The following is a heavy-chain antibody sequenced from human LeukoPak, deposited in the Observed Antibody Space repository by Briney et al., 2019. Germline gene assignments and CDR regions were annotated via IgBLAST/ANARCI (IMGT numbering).Heavy chain of an antibody. J-gene: IGHJ4*02. Sequence: RAGGSLRLSCAASGFTFSSYGLHWVRQAPGEGLEWVAFISYDGSDSYYADSVRGRFTISRDNSKNTLYLQMNSLRAEDTAVYYCAKASTVTTALDCWGQGTLVAVSS. CDR3: AKASTVTTALDC. D-gene: IGHD4-17*01. CDR2: ISYDGSDS. CDR1: GFTFSSYG. V-gene: IGHV3-30*18.